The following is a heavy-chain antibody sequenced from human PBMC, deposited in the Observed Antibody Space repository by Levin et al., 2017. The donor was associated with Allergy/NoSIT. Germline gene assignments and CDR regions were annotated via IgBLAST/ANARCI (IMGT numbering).Heavy chain of an antibody. CDR2: IYYSGST. CDR1: GGSISSSNYY. CDR3: AVGGYGSNLGRDGYFDR. V-gene: IGHV4-39*01. Sequence: SETLSLTCTVSGGSISSSNYYWGWIRQPPGKGLEWIGSIYYSGSTYYNPSLKSRVTVSVDTSKNQFSLKLSSVTAADTAVYYCAVGGYGSNLGRDGYFDRWGRGTLVTVSS. J-gene: IGHJ2*01. D-gene: IGHD4-23*01.